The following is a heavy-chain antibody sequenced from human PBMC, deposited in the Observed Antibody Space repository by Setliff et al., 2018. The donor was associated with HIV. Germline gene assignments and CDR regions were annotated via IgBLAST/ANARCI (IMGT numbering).Heavy chain of an antibody. V-gene: IGHV1-3*01. CDR1: GYTFINYG. D-gene: IGHD3-10*01. CDR3: ARDSRYGSGSYYTANSFDY. Sequence: GASVKVSCKASGYTFINYGITWVRQAPGQRPEWMGWINAGNGNTRYSHKFQGRVTITRDTSASTAHMELSSLRSEDTAVYYCARDSRYGSGSYYTANSFDYWGQGTLVTVSS. CDR2: INAGNGNT. J-gene: IGHJ4*02.